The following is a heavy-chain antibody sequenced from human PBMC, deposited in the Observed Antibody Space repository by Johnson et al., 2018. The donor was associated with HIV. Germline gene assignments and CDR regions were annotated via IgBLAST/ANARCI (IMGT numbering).Heavy chain of an antibody. CDR3: VKEASRGTVTQAPDAFDI. Sequence: QVQLVESGGGVVRPGGSLRLSCAASGFTFDDYGMSWVRQAPGKGLEWVAFIWYAGSRKYYPDSVKGRFTISRVNYKNKVDLQMNSLRVEDTAVYYCVKEASRGTVTQAPDAFDIWGQGTMVTVSS. J-gene: IGHJ3*02. V-gene: IGHV3-30*02. CDR2: IWYAGSRK. D-gene: IGHD4-17*01. CDR1: GFTFDDYG.